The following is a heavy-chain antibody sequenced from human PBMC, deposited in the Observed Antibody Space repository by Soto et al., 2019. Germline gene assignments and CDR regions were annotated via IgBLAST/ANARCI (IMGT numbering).Heavy chain of an antibody. D-gene: IGHD6-13*01. CDR1: GGSMRNYF. CDR3: AAGEASSRNLAPYYLDF. CDR2: IHYSGTT. J-gene: IGHJ4*02. V-gene: IGHV4-59*01. Sequence: SETLSLTCTVSGGSMRNYFWTWIRQPPGKGLEWIGYIHYSGTTSFFPSYNPSLRSRVTISEDTSKNQFSLKLLSVTTADTAVYFCAAGEASSRNLAPYYLDFWGQGTLVTVSS.